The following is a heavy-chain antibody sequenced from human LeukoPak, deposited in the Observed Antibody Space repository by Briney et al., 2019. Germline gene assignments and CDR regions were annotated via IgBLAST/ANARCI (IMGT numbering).Heavy chain of an antibody. V-gene: IGHV3-66*01. J-gene: IGHJ6*02. CDR3: ARDWSEYTGMDV. CDR2: IYSGGDT. Sequence: GGSLRLSCTASGFSIRINYMSWVRQAPGKGLEWVSVIYSGGDTFYTDSVKGRFTISRDNSKNTVYLQMNSLTAADTAVYYRARDWSEYTGMDVWGQGTTVTVSS. CDR1: GFSIRINY. D-gene: IGHD6-6*01.